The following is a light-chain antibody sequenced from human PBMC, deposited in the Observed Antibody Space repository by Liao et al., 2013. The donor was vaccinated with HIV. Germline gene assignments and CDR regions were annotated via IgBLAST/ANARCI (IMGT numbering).Light chain of an antibody. Sequence: SFELTQPPSVSVSPGQTATITCSGEKLGDRYASWYQHKSGQSPLLVISQDNKRPSGIPERFSGSNSGNTVTLTISGTQAMDEADYFCQAWDTDTYVFGTGTKVTVL. CDR1: KLGDRY. CDR2: QDN. V-gene: IGLV3-1*01. J-gene: IGLJ1*01. CDR3: QAWDTDTYV.